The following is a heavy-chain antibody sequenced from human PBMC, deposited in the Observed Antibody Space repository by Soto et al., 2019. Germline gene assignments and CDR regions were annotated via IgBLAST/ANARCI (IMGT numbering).Heavy chain of an antibody. J-gene: IGHJ3*02. V-gene: IGHV4-59*01. CDR1: GGSISSYY. Sequence: PSETLSLTCTVSGGSISSYYWSWIRQPPGKGLEWIGYIYYSGSTNYNPSLKSRVTISVDTSKNQFSLKLSSVTAADTAVYFCASQVPYSSGGSPSGGAFDIWGQGTMVTVSS. CDR2: IYYSGST. D-gene: IGHD6-19*01. CDR3: ASQVPYSSGGSPSGGAFDI.